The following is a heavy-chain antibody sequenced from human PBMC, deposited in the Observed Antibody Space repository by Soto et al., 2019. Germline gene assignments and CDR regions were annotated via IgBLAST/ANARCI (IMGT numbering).Heavy chain of an antibody. CDR3: ARTRMIESWIDY. D-gene: IGHD2-21*01. J-gene: IGHJ4*01. CDR1: GDSISTYY. Sequence: PSETLSLTCDVSGDSISTYYWSWIRQLPGKGLEWIGYVYYSGSTLYNPSLESRVTMSIDMSKKQVSLKLTSVIAADTAVYYCARTRMIESWIDYWGHGTLVTVSA. CDR2: VYYSGST. V-gene: IGHV4-59*01.